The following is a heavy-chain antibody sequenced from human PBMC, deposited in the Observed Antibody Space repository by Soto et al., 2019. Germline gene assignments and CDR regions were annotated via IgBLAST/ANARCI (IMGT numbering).Heavy chain of an antibody. CDR2: ISSSSSYI. CDR3: ARNWDVVVVVAAKPRSYGMDV. J-gene: IGHJ6*02. V-gene: IGHV3-21*01. D-gene: IGHD2-15*01. Sequence: GGSLRLSCAASGFTFSSYSMNWVRQAPGKGLEWVSSISSSSSYIYYADSVKGRFTISRDNAKNSLYLQMNSLRAEDTAVYYCARNWDVVVVVAAKPRSYGMDVWGQGTTVTVPS. CDR1: GFTFSSYS.